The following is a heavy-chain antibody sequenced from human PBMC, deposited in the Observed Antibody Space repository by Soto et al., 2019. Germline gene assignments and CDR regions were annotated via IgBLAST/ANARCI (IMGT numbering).Heavy chain of an antibody. D-gene: IGHD3-3*01. CDR3: VRFDFWSGNSDY. CDR2: ISGNDAST. CDR1: GFTFSTFA. J-gene: IGHJ4*02. Sequence: EVQFLESGGGLVQPGGSLRLSCTASGFTFSTFAMGWVRQAPGKGLERVSIISGNDASTNYVDSVKGRFTISRDNSKNTLFLQMNSLRAEDTAVYYCVRFDFWSGNSDYWGQGTLVTVAS. V-gene: IGHV3-23*01.